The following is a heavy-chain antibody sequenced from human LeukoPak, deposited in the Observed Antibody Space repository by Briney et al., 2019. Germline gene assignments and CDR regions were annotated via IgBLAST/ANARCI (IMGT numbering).Heavy chain of an antibody. Sequence: GGSLRLSCAASGFTVSSNYMSWVRQAPGKGLEWVSYISSSGSTIYYADSVKGRFTISRDNAKNSLYLQMDSLRAEDTAAYYCARTSGSYSQYFDYWGQGTLVTVSS. V-gene: IGHV3-11*04. CDR1: GFTVSSNY. D-gene: IGHD1-26*01. J-gene: IGHJ4*02. CDR3: ARTSGSYSQYFDY. CDR2: ISSSGSTI.